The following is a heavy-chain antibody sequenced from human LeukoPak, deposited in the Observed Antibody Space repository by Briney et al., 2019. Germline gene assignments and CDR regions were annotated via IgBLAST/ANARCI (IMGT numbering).Heavy chain of an antibody. CDR1: GYTFTSYD. D-gene: IGHD6-19*01. V-gene: IGHV1-8*01. J-gene: IGHJ6*02. Sequence: ASVKVSCKASGYTFTSYDINWVRQATGQGLEWMGWMNPNSGNTGYAQKFQGRVTMTRNTSISTAYMELSSLRSEATAVYYCATQYSSGWYYNYYYGMDVWGQGTTVTVSS. CDR2: MNPNSGNT. CDR3: ATQYSSGWYYNYYYGMDV.